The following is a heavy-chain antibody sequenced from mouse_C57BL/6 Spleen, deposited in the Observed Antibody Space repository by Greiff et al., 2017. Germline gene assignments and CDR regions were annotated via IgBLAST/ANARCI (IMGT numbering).Heavy chain of an antibody. V-gene: IGHV1-74*01. CDR1: GYTFTSYW. CDR2: IHPSDSDT. CDR3: AIDYYGSSYEGFAY. D-gene: IGHD1-1*01. J-gene: IGHJ3*01. Sequence: VQLQQPGAELVKPGASVKVSCKASGYTFTSYWMHWVKQRPGQGLEWIGRIHPSDSDTNYNQKFKGKATLTVDKSSSTAYMQLSSLTSEVSAVYYCAIDYYGSSYEGFAYWGQGTLVTVSA.